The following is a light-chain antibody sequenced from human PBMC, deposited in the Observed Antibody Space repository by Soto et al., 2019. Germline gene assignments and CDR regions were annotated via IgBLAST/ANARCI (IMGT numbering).Light chain of an antibody. Sequence: QSVLTQPPSASGTPGQRVTISCSGSSSNIGSNTVNWYQQLPGTAPKLLIYRNNQRPSGVPDRFSGSKSGTSASLAISGLQSEDEADYYCAAWDDSLNGLVVFGGGTKLTVL. V-gene: IGLV1-44*01. CDR1: SSNIGSNT. CDR3: AAWDDSLNGLVV. J-gene: IGLJ2*01. CDR2: RNN.